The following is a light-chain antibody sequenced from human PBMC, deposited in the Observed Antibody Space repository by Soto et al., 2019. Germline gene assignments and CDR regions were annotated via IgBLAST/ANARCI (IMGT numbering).Light chain of an antibody. Sequence: QSVLTQPPSVSAAPGQKVTISCSGNSSNIGSNDVSWYQQLPGKAPKLLIYENSQRPSGIPDRFSGSNSGTSATLGITGLQTGDEADYYCGTWDSSLIALFGTGTKVTVL. CDR1: SSNIGSND. J-gene: IGLJ1*01. V-gene: IGLV1-51*02. CDR3: GTWDSSLIAL. CDR2: ENS.